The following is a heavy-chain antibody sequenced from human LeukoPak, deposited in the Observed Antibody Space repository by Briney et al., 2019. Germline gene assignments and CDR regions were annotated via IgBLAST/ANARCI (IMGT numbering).Heavy chain of an antibody. CDR3: ARDGYCSGGSCYYYYGMDV. Sequence: ASVKVSCKASGYTFTGYYMHWVRQAPGQGLEWMGWISAYNGNTNYAQKLQGRVTMTTDTSTSTAYMELRSLRSDDTAVYYCARDGYCSGGSCYYYYGMDVWGQGTTVTVSS. CDR2: ISAYNGNT. V-gene: IGHV1-18*04. D-gene: IGHD2-15*01. CDR1: GYTFTGYY. J-gene: IGHJ6*02.